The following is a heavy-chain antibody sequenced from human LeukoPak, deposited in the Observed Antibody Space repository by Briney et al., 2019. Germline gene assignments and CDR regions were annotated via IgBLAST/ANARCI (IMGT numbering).Heavy chain of an antibody. CDR2: IYYSGST. J-gene: IGHJ5*02. Sequence: SETLSLTCTVSGGSISSYYWSWIRQPPGKGLEWIGYIYYSGSTNYNPSLKSRVTMSVDTSKNQFSLKLSSVTAADTAVYYCAREDIVVPPFPITWGQGTLVTVSS. CDR1: GGSISSYY. CDR3: AREDIVVPPFPIT. V-gene: IGHV4-59*12. D-gene: IGHD2-2*01.